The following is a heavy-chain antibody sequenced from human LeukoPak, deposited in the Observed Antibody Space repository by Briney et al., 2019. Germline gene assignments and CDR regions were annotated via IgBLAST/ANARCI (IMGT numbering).Heavy chain of an antibody. CDR1: GFTFSSYA. V-gene: IGHV3-23*01. CDR2: ISGSGGST. J-gene: IGHJ6*03. CDR3: AKAANYYYHYMDV. Sequence: GGSLRLSCAASGFTFSSYAMSWVRQAPGEGLEWVSAISGSGGSTYYTDSVKGRFTISRDNSKNPLYLQMNSLRAEDTAVYYCAKAANYYYHYMDVWGKGTTVTISS.